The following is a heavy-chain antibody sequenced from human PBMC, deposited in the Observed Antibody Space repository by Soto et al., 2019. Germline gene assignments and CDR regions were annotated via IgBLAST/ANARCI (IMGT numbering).Heavy chain of an antibody. Sequence: SETLSLTCPVSGGSVSSGSYYWSWIRQPPGKGLEWIGYIYYSGSTNYNPSLKSRVTISVDTSKNQFSLKLSSVTAAGTAVYYRARDSDYDILTGYPSWGQGTLVTVSS. D-gene: IGHD3-9*01. V-gene: IGHV4-61*01. CDR1: GGSVSSGSYY. CDR2: IYYSGST. CDR3: ARDSDYDILTGYPS. J-gene: IGHJ5*02.